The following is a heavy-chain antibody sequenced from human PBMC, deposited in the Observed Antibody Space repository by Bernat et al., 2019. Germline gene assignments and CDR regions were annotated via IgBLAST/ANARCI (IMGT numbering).Heavy chain of an antibody. Sequence: QVQLVQSGAEVKKPGASVKVSCKASGYTFTGYYMHWVRQAPGQGLEWMGRINPNSGGTNYAQKFQGRVTMTRDTSISTTYMELSRLRSDDTAVYYCARMVQGVIITGFDCWGQGTLVTVSS. V-gene: IGHV1-2*06. J-gene: IGHJ4*02. D-gene: IGHD3-10*01. CDR3: ARMVQGVIITGFDC. CDR2: INPNSGGT. CDR1: GYTFTGYY.